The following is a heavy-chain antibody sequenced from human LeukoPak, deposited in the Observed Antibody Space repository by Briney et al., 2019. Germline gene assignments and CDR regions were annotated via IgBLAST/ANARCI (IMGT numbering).Heavy chain of an antibody. J-gene: IGHJ5*02. Sequence: GRSLRLSCAASGFTFSSYWMHWVRQAPGKGLEWVAVISYDGSNKYYADSVKGRFTISRDNSKNTLYLQMNSLRAEDTAVYYCARDHYASVRFPNWFDPWGQGTLVTVSS. CDR1: GFTFSSYW. CDR3: ARDHYASVRFPNWFDP. D-gene: IGHD3-3*01. V-gene: IGHV3-30*03. CDR2: ISYDGSNK.